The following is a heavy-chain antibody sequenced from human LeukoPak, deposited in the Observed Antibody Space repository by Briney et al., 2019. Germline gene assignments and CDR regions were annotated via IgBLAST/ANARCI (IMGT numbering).Heavy chain of an antibody. CDR1: GFTFSSYE. CDR3: ARDGFGESDEYGMDA. V-gene: IGHV3-48*03. D-gene: IGHD3-10*01. J-gene: IGHJ6*02. Sequence: GGSLRLSCAASGFTFSSYEMNWVRQAPGRGLEWVSYISSSGSTIYYADSVKGRFTISRDNAKNSLYLQMNSLRAEDTAVYYCARDGFGESDEYGMDAWGQGTTVTVSS. CDR2: ISSSGSTI.